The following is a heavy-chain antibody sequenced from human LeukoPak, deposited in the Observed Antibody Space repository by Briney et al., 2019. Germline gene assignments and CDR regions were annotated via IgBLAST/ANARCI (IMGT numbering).Heavy chain of an antibody. V-gene: IGHV3-9*01. CDR2: ISWNSGLI. Sequence: PGGSLRLSCAVSGFTFGEYAMHWVRQAPGKGLEWVSGISWNSGLIDYADSVKGRFTISRDNAKNSLYLQMNSLKAEDTAFYYCAKVGIFGLVTYYFDYWGQGTLVTVSS. J-gene: IGHJ4*02. CDR3: AKVGIFGLVTYYFDY. D-gene: IGHD3/OR15-3a*01. CDR1: GFTFGEYA.